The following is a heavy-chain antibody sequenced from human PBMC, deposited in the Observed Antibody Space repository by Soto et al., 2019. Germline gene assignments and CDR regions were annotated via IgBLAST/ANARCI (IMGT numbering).Heavy chain of an antibody. CDR3: ARDRGAYNWNYFDY. CDR2: INAGNGNT. J-gene: IGHJ4*02. Sequence: GAAVKVSCKASGDTFTSYAMHWVRQAPGQRLEWMGWINAGNGNTKYSQKFQGRVTITRDTSASTAYMELSSLRSEDTAVYYCARDRGAYNWNYFDYWGQGTLVTVSS. D-gene: IGHD1-20*01. CDR1: GDTFTSYA. V-gene: IGHV1-3*01.